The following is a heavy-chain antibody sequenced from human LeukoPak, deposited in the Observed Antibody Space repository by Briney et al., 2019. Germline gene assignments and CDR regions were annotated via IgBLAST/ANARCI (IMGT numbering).Heavy chain of an antibody. CDR1: GYTFTGYY. CDR3: ARGYSSGVFDY. J-gene: IGHJ4*02. Sequence: SVKVSCKASGYTFTGYYMHWVRQAPGQGGEWMGGIIPIFGTANYAQKFQGRVTITADKSTSTAYMELSSLSSEDTAVYYCARGYSSGVFDYWGQGTLVTVSS. D-gene: IGHD6-19*01. CDR2: IIPIFGTA. V-gene: IGHV1-69*06.